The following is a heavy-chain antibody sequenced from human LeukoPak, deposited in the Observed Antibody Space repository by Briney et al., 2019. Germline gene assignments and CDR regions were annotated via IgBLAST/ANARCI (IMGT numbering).Heavy chain of an antibody. Sequence: GASVKVSCKASGYTFTGYYMHWVRQAPGQGVEWMGRINPNSGGTNYAQKFQGRVTITRDTSNSTDYMEMRRLRDGETAVYYCWGSSKHYYYYYYMDVWGKGTTVTVSS. CDR1: GYTFTGYY. CDR2: INPNSGGT. CDR3: WGSSKHYYYYYYMDV. J-gene: IGHJ6*03. D-gene: IGHD6-6*01. V-gene: IGHV1-2*06.